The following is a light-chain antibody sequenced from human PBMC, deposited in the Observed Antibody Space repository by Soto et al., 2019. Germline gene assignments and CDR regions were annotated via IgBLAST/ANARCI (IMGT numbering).Light chain of an antibody. CDR2: AAS. CDR3: QQYYSYPLT. V-gene: IGKV1-8*01. CDR1: QGISSD. J-gene: IGKJ5*01. Sequence: SPVDVLTITLRASQGISSDLAWYQQNPGKAPKLLIYAASTLQSGVPSRFSGSGSGTDFTLTISCLQSEDFATYYCQQYYSYPLTFCQGTRLEIK.